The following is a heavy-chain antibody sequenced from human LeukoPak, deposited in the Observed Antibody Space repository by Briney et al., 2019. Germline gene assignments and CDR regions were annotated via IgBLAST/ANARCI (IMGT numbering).Heavy chain of an antibody. V-gene: IGHV3-74*01. CDR2: INSDGSGT. D-gene: IGHD3-16*01. Sequence: GGSLRLSCGASGFTFNNSWMHWVRQAPGMGLVWVSRINSDGSGTTYADSVKGRVTISRDNAKNTLYLQMNSLRAEDAAVYYCARGKDGVWAFDIWGQGTTVTVSS. J-gene: IGHJ3*02. CDR3: ARGKDGVWAFDI. CDR1: GFTFNNSW.